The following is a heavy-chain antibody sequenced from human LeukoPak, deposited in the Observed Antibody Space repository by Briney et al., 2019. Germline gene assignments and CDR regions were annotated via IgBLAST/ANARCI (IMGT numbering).Heavy chain of an antibody. CDR2: ISGSGTTI. D-gene: IGHD3-16*01. CDR1: GFTFSTYE. J-gene: IGHJ4*02. V-gene: IGHV3-48*03. CDR3: VSAYGGLLDY. Sequence: GGSLRLSCAASGFTFSTYEMNWVRQVPGKGLEWVSYISGSGTTIYYADSVKGRFAISKDNTKNSMYLQMNSLRAEDTAVYYCVSAYGGLLDYWGQGTLVTVSS.